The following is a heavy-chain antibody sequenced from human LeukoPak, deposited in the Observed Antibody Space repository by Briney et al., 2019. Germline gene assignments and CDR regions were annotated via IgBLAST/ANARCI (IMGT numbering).Heavy chain of an antibody. CDR2: IYHSGST. CDR3: ARTHLVGTSSSDY. J-gene: IGHJ4*02. D-gene: IGHD1-26*01. V-gene: IGHV4-59*01. Sequence: SETLSLTCTVSGGSIRNYYWNWVRQPPGKGLEWIGCIYHSGSTNYNPSLKSRVTIAIDTSKNQLSLKLSSVTAADTAIYYCARTHLVGTSSSDYWGQGTLVTVSS. CDR1: GGSIRNYY.